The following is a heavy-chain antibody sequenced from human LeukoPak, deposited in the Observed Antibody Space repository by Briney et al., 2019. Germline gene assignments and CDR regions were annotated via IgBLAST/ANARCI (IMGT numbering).Heavy chain of an antibody. CDR3: MRDRGDDTVSYFDS. Sequence: ASVKVSCKASGYTFTGYYMHWVRQAPGQGLEWMGRINPNSGGTNSAQKFQGRITMTRDTSISTAYMELSRLRSDDTAVYYCMRDRGDDTVSYFDSWGQGTLVTVSS. D-gene: IGHD3-22*01. CDR2: INPNSGGT. V-gene: IGHV1-2*06. J-gene: IGHJ4*02. CDR1: GYTFTGYY.